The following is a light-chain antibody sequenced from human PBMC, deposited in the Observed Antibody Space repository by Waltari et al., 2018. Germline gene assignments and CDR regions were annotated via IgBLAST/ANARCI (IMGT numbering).Light chain of an antibody. CDR3: QQYFATPRT. J-gene: IGKJ1*01. V-gene: IGKV4-1*01. CDR1: QSVFYSSNNRNY. Sequence: DIVMTQSPDSLAVALGERAPINCKSSQSVFYSSNNRNYLGWYQHKLGQPPKLLIYWASTRGSGVPDRFSGSGSGTDFTLPISSLQAEDVAVYYCQQYFATPRTFGQGTKVEIK. CDR2: WAS.